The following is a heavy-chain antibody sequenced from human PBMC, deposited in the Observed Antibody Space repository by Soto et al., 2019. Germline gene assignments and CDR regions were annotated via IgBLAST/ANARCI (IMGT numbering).Heavy chain of an antibody. V-gene: IGHV3-30-3*01. D-gene: IGHD4-4*01. CDR3: ASDRDYTPFDY. CDR1: GFTFSSYA. CDR2: ISYDGSNK. J-gene: IGHJ4*02. Sequence: QVQLVESGGGVVQPGRSLRLSCAASGFTFSSYAMHWVRQAPGKGLEWVAVISYDGSNKYYADSVKGRFTISRDNSKNPLYLQMNSLRAEDTAVYYCASDRDYTPFDYWGQGTLVTVSS.